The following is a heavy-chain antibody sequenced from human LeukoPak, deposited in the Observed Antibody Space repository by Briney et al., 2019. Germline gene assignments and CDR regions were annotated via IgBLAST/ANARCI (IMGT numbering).Heavy chain of an antibody. V-gene: IGHV4-34*01. J-gene: IGHJ6*03. CDR1: GGSFSGYY. D-gene: IGHD3-3*01. CDR3: ARGLGDFSDYYYYYYMDV. CDR2: INHSGST. Sequence: SETLSLTCAVYGGSFSGYYWSWIRQPPGKGLEWIGEINHSGSTNYNPSLKSRVTISVDTSKNQFSLKLSSVTAADTAVYYCARGLGDFSDYYYYYYMDVWGKGTTVTVSS.